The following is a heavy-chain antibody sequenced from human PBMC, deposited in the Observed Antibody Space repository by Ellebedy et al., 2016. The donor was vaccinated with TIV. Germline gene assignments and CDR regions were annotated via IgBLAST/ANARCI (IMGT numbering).Heavy chain of an antibody. J-gene: IGHJ4*02. V-gene: IGHV1-69*04. D-gene: IGHD5-12*01. CDR2: IIPILNIR. Sequence: AASVKVSCKASGGTFSNSAINWVRQAPGQGLEWMGRIIPILNIRNYAKRFQGRLTFTADKSTTTAYMELTSLSSDDTAVYYCTRWGGYSGTFQGPFDFWGQGTLVTGSS. CDR1: GGTFSNSA. CDR3: TRWGGYSGTFQGPFDF.